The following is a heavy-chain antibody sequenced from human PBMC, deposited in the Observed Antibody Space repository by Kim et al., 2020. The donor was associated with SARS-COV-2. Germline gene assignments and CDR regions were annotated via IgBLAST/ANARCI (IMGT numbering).Heavy chain of an antibody. D-gene: IGHD2-21*02. J-gene: IGHJ5*02. CDR1: GLTFSNYG. Sequence: GGSLRLSCAASGLTFSNYGMHWARQAPGKGLEWVAGINSDGSGTIHTDSVRGRFAISRDNSQSTLYLQMNSLRVEDTAVYYCAREASVDGDPANWFAPWGQGTLVTVSS. V-gene: IGHV3-NL1*01. CDR3: AREASVDGDPANWFAP. CDR2: INSDGSGT.